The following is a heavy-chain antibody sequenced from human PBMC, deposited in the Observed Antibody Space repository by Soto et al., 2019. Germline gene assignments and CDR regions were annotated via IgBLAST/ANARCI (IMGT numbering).Heavy chain of an antibody. J-gene: IGHJ4*02. CDR2: IYYSGST. CDR1: GGSISSSSYY. D-gene: IGHD6-13*01. CDR3: ARHEFIAAAGSPGQFDY. Sequence: QLQLQESGPGLVKPSETLSLTCTVSGGSISSSSYYWGWIRQPPGKGLEWIGSIYYSGSTYYNPSLKSRVTISVDTSKNRFSLKLSSVTAADTAVYYCARHEFIAAAGSPGQFDYWGQGTLVTVSS. V-gene: IGHV4-39*01.